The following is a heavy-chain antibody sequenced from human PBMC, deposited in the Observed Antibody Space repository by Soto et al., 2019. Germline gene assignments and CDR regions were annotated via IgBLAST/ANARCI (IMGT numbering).Heavy chain of an antibody. J-gene: IGHJ6*02. CDR1: SGSISSSSYY. V-gene: IGHV4-30-2*01. CDR2: IYHSGYT. CDR3: ARAHYGDYGYGMDV. D-gene: IGHD4-17*01. Sequence: SETLSLTCTVSSGSISSSSYYWSWIRQPPGKGLEWIGYIYHSGYTYCNPSLKSRVTISVDRSKNQFSLKLSSVTAADTAVYYCARAHYGDYGYGMDVWGQGTTVTVSS.